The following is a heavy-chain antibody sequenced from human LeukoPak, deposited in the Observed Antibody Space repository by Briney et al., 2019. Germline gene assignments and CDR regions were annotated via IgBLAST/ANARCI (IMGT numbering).Heavy chain of an antibody. Sequence: GGPLRLSCAASGFTFSSCAMSWFRQAPGKGLEWVSTIRASGGTTYYADSVKGRFTISRDNAKNSLYLRMNSLRAEDTAVYYCAREPLDYWGQGTLVTVSS. CDR3: AREPLDY. J-gene: IGHJ4*02. CDR2: IRASGGTT. V-gene: IGHV3-23*01. CDR1: GFTFSSCA. D-gene: IGHD1-26*01.